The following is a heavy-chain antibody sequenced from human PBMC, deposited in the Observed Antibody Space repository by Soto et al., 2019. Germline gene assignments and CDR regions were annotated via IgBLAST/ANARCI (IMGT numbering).Heavy chain of an antibody. D-gene: IGHD2-21*02. V-gene: IGHV1-69*05. J-gene: IGHJ6*02. CDR1: GGTFSSYA. Sequence: SVKVSCKASGGTFSSYAISWVRQAPGQGLEWMGGIIPIFGTANYAQKFQGRVTITRDTSARTVYMELSGLRSEDTAVYYCARDGGDCGYRLAYYYYIGMDVWGQGTTVTVSS. CDR3: ARDGGDCGYRLAYYYYIGMDV. CDR2: IIPIFGTA.